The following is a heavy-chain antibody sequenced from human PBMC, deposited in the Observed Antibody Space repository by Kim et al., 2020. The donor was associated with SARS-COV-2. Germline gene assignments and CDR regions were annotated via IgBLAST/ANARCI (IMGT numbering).Heavy chain of an antibody. J-gene: IGHJ4*02. V-gene: IGHV4-34*01. Sequence: SETLSLTCAVYGGSFSGYYWSWIRQPPGKGLEWIGEINHSGSTNYNPSLKSRVTISVDTSKNQFSLKLSSVTAADTAVYYCAIRYYYGSGKTNDYWGQGTLVTVSS. CDR1: GGSFSGYY. CDR3: AIRYYYGSGKTNDY. D-gene: IGHD3-10*01. CDR2: INHSGST.